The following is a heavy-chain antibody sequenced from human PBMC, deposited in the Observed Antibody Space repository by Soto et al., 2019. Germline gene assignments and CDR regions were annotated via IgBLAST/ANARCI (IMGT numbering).Heavy chain of an antibody. D-gene: IGHD2-2*01. Sequence: EVQLVESGGGLIQPGGSLRLSCAASGFTVSSNYMSWVRQAPGKGLEWGSVIYSGGSTYYADSVKGRFTISRDNSKNTLYLQMNSLRAEDTAVYYCARDHHCSSTSCYSALDYGMDVWGQGTTVTVSS. CDR1: GFTVSSNY. J-gene: IGHJ6*02. V-gene: IGHV3-53*01. CDR3: ARDHHCSSTSCYSALDYGMDV. CDR2: IYSGGST.